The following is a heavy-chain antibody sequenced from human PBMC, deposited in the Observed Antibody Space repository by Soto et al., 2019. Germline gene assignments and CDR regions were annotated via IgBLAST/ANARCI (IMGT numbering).Heavy chain of an antibody. V-gene: IGHV4-4*07. CDR2: LYNSGST. D-gene: IGHD6-19*01. Sequence: SETLSLTCTVSGDSISDYYWSWIRQPAGKGLEWIGRLYNSGSTKSNPSLKSRVTMSADTSKNQLSLSLRSVTAADTAIYYCARMYNSGFYRPEGDYYFYGMDVWGQGTMVTVYS. J-gene: IGHJ6*02. CDR1: GDSISDYY. CDR3: ARMYNSGFYRPEGDYYFYGMDV.